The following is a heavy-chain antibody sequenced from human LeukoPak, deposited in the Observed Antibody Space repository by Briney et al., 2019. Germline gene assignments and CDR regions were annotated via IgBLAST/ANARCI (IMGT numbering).Heavy chain of an antibody. D-gene: IGHD5-12*01. Sequence: SQTLSLTCTVSDGSVSSGDYYWTWIRQHPGKGLEWIGYIHYSGRTYYNPSLNSRLSISVDTSTNQFSLNLSSVTAADTAVYYCARDLTGYDHLDCWGQGTLVTVSS. CDR2: IHYSGRT. J-gene: IGHJ4*02. V-gene: IGHV4-31*03. CDR1: DGSVSSGDYY. CDR3: ARDLTGYDHLDC.